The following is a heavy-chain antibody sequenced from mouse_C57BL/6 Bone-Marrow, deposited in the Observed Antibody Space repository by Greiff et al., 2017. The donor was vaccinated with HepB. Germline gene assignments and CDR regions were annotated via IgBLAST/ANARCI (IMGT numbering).Heavy chain of an antibody. V-gene: IGHV5-6*01. CDR2: ISSGGSYT. CDR1: GFTFSSYG. D-gene: IGHD2-1*01. CDR3: ARGGDYYGNYEYFDV. Sequence: EVQLVESGGDLVKPGGSLKLSCAASGFTFSSYGMSWVRQTPDKRLEWVATISSGGSYTYYPDSVKGRFTISRDNAKNTLYLQMSSLKSEDTAMYYWARGGDYYGNYEYFDVWGTGTTVTVSS. J-gene: IGHJ1*03.